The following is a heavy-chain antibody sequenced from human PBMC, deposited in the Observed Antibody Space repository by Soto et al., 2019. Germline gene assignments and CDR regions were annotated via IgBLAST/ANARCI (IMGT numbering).Heavy chain of an antibody. D-gene: IGHD2-8*01. J-gene: IGHJ4*02. Sequence: QSQTLSLTCAISGDRVSSNSAAWNWIRQSPSRGLEWLGRTYYRSKWYNDYAVSVKSRININPDTSKNQFSLQLNSVTPEDTAVYYCARLFYCTNGVCYRPFDYWGQGILVTVSS. CDR1: GDRVSSNSAA. CDR3: ARLFYCTNGVCYRPFDY. CDR2: TYYRSKWYN. V-gene: IGHV6-1*01.